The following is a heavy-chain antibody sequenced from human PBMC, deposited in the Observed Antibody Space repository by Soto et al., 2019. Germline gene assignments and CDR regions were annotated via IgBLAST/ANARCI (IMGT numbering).Heavy chain of an antibody. CDR2: IRPTYQP. CDR3: AHVSWSFDFAPHY. V-gene: IGHV3-23*01. Sequence: EVQLLEFGGELVQPGGSLRLSCAASGLTFNKFDISWVRQAPGKGLEWVSAIRPTYQPHYGDSVKGRFTVGRDSSKNTVYLQMNSLRADDTAVYFCAHVSWSFDFAPHYWGQGTLVTVS. D-gene: IGHD3-10*01. CDR1: GLTFNKFD. J-gene: IGHJ4*02.